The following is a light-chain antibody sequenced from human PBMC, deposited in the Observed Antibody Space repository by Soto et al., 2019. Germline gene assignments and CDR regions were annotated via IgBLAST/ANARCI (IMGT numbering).Light chain of an antibody. CDR3: AAWDDSLRGRV. Sequence: QAVVTQPPSASGTPGQRVTISCSGSSSNVGVNFVYWYQHLPGTAPKLLIYRNDQRPSAVPDRFSGSKSGTSSSLAISGLRYEDEADYYCAAWDDSLRGRVFGTGTKLTVL. CDR2: RND. V-gene: IGLV1-47*01. CDR1: SSNVGVNF. J-gene: IGLJ1*01.